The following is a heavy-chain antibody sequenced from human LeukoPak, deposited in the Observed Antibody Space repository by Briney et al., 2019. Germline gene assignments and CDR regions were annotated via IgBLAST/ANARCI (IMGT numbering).Heavy chain of an antibody. J-gene: IGHJ4*02. CDR2: INHSGST. V-gene: IGHV4-34*01. Sequence: SETLSLTCAVYGGSFSGYYWSWIRQPPGKGLEWIGEINHSGSTNYNPSLKSRVTISVDTSKKQFSLKMSSVTAADTAVYYCARGIPRYYVYATLDYFDYWGQGTLVTVSS. CDR3: ARGIPRYYVYATLDYFDY. CDR1: GGSFSGYY. D-gene: IGHD2-8*01.